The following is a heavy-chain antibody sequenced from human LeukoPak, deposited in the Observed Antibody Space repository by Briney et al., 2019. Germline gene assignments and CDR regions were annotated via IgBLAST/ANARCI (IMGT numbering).Heavy chain of an antibody. J-gene: IGHJ4*02. D-gene: IGHD3-3*01. CDR1: GFTFDDHA. CDR3: AREDGDAIAIFGVITDY. CDR2: FSWDGERI. Sequence: GGSLRLFCAASGFTFDDHAMHWVRQVPGKGPEWVSLFSWDGERIFCADSVKGRFTISRDSSKHSLNLQMNSLKTEDTALYYCAREDGDAIAIFGVITDYWGQGTLVTVSS. V-gene: IGHV3-43*02.